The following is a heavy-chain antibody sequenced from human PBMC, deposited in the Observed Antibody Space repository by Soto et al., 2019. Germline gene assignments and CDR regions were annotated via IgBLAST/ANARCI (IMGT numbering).Heavy chain of an antibody. D-gene: IGHD3-9*01. CDR3: ARGNKYYDILTGYYTFDY. CDR2: INPSGGST. CDR1: GYTFTSDY. J-gene: IGHJ4*02. Sequence: ASGKVCCKASGYTFTSDYMHWVRQAPGQGLEWMGIINPSGGSTSYAQKFQGRVTMTRDTSTSTVYMELSSLRSEDTAVYYCARGNKYYDILTGYYTFDYWGQGTLVTVSS. V-gene: IGHV1-46*01.